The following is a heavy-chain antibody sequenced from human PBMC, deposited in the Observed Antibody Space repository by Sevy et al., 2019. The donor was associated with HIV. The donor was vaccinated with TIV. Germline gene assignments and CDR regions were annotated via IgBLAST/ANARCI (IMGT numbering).Heavy chain of an antibody. D-gene: IGHD5-18*01. CDR3: GRAEQPYFFDY. Sequence: GGSLRLSCAASGFTFNKYNMNWVRQAPGKGLEWVSTITGYSTDIYYADSVKGRFTISRDDAKNSLYLQMNGLRAEDTAIYYCGRAEQPYFFDYWGQGTLVTVSS. CDR1: GFTFNKYN. CDR2: ITGYSTDI. V-gene: IGHV3-21*06. J-gene: IGHJ4*02.